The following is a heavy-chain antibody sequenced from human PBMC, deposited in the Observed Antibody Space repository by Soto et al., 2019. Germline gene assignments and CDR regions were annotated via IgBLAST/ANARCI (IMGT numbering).Heavy chain of an antibody. Sequence: GASVKVSCKASGGTFSSYAISWVRQAPGQGLEWMGGIIPIFGTANYAQKFQGRVTITADESTSTAYMELSSLRSEDTAVYYCFIAGMGSLGVYGMDVWGQGTTVTVSS. D-gene: IGHD6-13*01. V-gene: IGHV1-69*13. CDR2: IIPIFGTA. CDR3: FIAGMGSLGVYGMDV. CDR1: GGTFSSYA. J-gene: IGHJ6*02.